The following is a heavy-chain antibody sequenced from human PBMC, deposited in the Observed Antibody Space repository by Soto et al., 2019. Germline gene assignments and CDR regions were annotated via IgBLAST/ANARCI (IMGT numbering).Heavy chain of an antibody. CDR2: IYHSGST. D-gene: IGHD3-9*01. Sequence: SETLSLTCAVSGGSISSGGYSWSWIRQPPGKGLEWIGYIYHSGSTYYNPSLKSRVTISVDRSKNQFSLKLSSVTAADTAVYYCARSKILPGHEYNWFDPWGQGTLVTVSS. CDR3: ARSKILPGHEYNWFDP. V-gene: IGHV4-30-2*01. J-gene: IGHJ5*02. CDR1: GGSISSGGYS.